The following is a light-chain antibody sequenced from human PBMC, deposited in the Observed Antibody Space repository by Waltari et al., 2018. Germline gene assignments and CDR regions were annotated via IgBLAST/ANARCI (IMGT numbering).Light chain of an antibody. CDR2: TAS. Sequence: DIQMTQSPSSLSASVGDRVTITCRASQNINIYVNWYQQKPGKVPKLLISTASNLQSGVPSRFSGGGSGTDFTLTISGLQPEDFVTYYCQQSYTTPTFGPGTKVDFK. CDR3: QQSYTTPT. J-gene: IGKJ3*01. V-gene: IGKV1-39*01. CDR1: QNINIY.